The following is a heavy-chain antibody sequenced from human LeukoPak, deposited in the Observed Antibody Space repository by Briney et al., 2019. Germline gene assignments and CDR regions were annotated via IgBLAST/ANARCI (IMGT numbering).Heavy chain of an antibody. V-gene: IGHV3-48*04. Sequence: VGSLRLSCAVSGFTFNSYWMSWVRQAPGKGLEWVSYISSSGSTIYYADSVKGRFTISRDNAKNSLYLQMNSLRAEDTAVYYCARAYFDWLSVDYWGQGTLVTVSS. CDR1: GFTFNSYW. CDR2: ISSSGSTI. J-gene: IGHJ4*02. CDR3: ARAYFDWLSVDY. D-gene: IGHD3-9*01.